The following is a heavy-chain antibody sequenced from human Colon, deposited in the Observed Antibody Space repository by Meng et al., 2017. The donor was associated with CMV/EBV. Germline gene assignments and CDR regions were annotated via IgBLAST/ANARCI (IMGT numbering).Heavy chain of an antibody. CDR1: GGSVASGGYY. CDR2: IYHSGST. V-gene: IGHV4-61*08. J-gene: IGHJ4*02. D-gene: IGHD3-3*01. Sequence: GSLRLSCTVSGGSVASGGYYWSWIRRPPGKGLEWIGSIYHSGSTNYNPSLKSRVTISVDTSKNQFSLKLSSVTAADTAVYYCARTHYDFWSGYHLDYWGQGTLVTVSS. CDR3: ARTHYDFWSGYHLDY.